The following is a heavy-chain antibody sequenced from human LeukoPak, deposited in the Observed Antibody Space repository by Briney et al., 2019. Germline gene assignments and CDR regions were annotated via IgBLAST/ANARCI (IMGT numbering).Heavy chain of an antibody. CDR2: IYHSGST. D-gene: IGHD3-22*01. J-gene: IGHJ3*02. CDR3: ARGHPYYYDSSGYYSDAFDI. CDR1: GGSISSGGYS. Sequence: PSETLSLTCAVSGGSISSGGYSWSWIRQPPGKGLEWIGYIYHSGSTYYNPSLKSRVTISVDRSKNQFSLKLSSVTAADTAVYYCARGHPYYYDSSGYYSDAFDIWGQGTMVTVSS. V-gene: IGHV4-30-2*01.